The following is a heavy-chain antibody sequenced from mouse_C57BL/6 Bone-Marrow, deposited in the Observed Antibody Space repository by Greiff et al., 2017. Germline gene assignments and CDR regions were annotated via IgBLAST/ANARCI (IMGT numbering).Heavy chain of an antibody. V-gene: IGHV1-76*01. J-gene: IGHJ3*01. CDR1: GYTFTDYY. D-gene: IGHD1-1*01. CDR3: ARTPYGSSPWFAY. Sequence: QVQLQQSGAELVRPGASVKLSCKASGYTFTDYYINWVKQRPGQGLEWIARIYPGSGNTYYNEKFKGKATLTAEKSSSTAYMQLSSLTSEDSAVYFCARTPYGSSPWFAYWGQESLVTVSA. CDR2: IYPGSGNT.